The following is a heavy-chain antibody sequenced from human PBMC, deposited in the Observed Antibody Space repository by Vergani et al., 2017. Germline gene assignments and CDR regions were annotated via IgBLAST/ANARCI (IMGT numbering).Heavy chain of an antibody. CDR1: GGSFSGYY. CDR2: INHSGST. D-gene: IGHD4-11*01. V-gene: IGHV4-34*01. Sequence: QVQLQQWGAGLLKPSETLSLTCAVYGGSFSGYYWSWIRQPPGKGLEWIGEINHSGSTNYNPSLKSRVTISVDTSKNQFSLKLSSVTAADTAVYYCARGRPIAVLHGYYYGMDVWGQGTKVTVSS. CDR3: ARGRPIAVLHGYYYGMDV. J-gene: IGHJ6*02.